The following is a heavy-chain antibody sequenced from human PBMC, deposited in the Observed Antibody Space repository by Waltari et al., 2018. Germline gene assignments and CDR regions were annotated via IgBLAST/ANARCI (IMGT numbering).Heavy chain of an antibody. CDR1: GPTFSTSA. Sequence: EVQLLESGGGLVQPGGSLRLSCVVSGPTFSTSAMSWVRQAPGKGLEWVSSISISGGKMYYGDSVRGRFTISRDNSKNALYLQMNSLRAEDTAVYYCAKEIRPNDYWGQGTLVTVSS. CDR2: ISISGGKM. J-gene: IGHJ4*02. CDR3: AKEIRPNDY. V-gene: IGHV3-23*01.